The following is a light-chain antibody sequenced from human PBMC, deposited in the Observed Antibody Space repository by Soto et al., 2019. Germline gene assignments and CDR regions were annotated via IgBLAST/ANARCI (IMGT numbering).Light chain of an antibody. CDR1: QSVSSY. J-gene: IGKJ1*01. CDR2: DAS. CDR3: HQRSSWPRGT. Sequence: EVVLTQSPATLSLSPGESATLSCRASQSVSSYIAWYQQKPGQGPRLLIYDASNRATGVSARFSGSGSGTDFTLTISRLEPEDFAVYYCHQRSSWPRGTFGQGTKVDIK. V-gene: IGKV3-11*01.